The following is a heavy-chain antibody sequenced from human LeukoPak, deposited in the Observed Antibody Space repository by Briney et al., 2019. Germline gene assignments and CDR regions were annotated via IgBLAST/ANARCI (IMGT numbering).Heavy chain of an antibody. CDR2: IKQDGSEK. CDR1: GFTFSSYW. D-gene: IGHD2-21*02. V-gene: IGHV3-7*01. CDR3: ARQKIVVVTAIEGAFDI. J-gene: IGHJ3*02. Sequence: GGSLRLSCAASGFTFSSYWMSWVRQAPGKGLEWVANIKQDGSEKYYVDSVKGRFTISRDNAKNSLYLQMNSLRAEDTAVYYCARQKIVVVTAIEGAFDIWGQGTMVTVSS.